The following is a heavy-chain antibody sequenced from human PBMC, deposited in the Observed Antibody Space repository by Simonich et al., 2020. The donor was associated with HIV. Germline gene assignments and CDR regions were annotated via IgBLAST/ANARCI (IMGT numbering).Heavy chain of an antibody. CDR1: GGSFCGSY. CDR3: ARRGGYAFDY. Sequence: QVQLQQWGAGLLKPSETLSLTCAVYGGSFCGSYWNWIRQPPGKGLEWFGEINHSGSTDYNSSLKSRVTISVDTSKNQFSLKLSSVTAADTAMYYCARRGGYAFDYWGQGTLVTVSS. CDR2: INHSGST. J-gene: IGHJ4*02. V-gene: IGHV4-34*01. D-gene: IGHD5-12*01.